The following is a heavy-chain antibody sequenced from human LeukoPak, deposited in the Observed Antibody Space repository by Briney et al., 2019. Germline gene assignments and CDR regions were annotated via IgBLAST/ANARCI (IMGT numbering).Heavy chain of an antibody. CDR3: ARGGYHHGFDI. D-gene: IGHD1-14*01. CDR2: ISSSSSYI. CDR1: GFTFSSYS. Sequence: PGGSLRLSCAASGFTFSSYSMNWVRQAPGKGLDWVSSISSSSSYIYYADSVKGRFTISRDNAKSTVYLQMNSLKAEDTAVYYCARGGYHHGFDIWGQGTMVTVSS. J-gene: IGHJ3*02. V-gene: IGHV3-21*01.